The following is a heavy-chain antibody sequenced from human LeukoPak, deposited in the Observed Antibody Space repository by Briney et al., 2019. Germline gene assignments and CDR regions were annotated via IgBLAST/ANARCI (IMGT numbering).Heavy chain of an antibody. D-gene: IGHD5-24*01. J-gene: IGHJ4*02. CDR3: ARVGDGHSVNYLDS. Sequence: PGGSLRLSCAASGFTFSSYGMTWVRQAPGKGLEWVSNISSGATTVYYADSVMGRFTVSRDNANNSLYLQMNSLRDEDTAMFYCARVGDGHSVNYLDSWGQGTLVAVSS. CDR2: ISSGATTV. V-gene: IGHV3-48*02. CDR1: GFTFSSYG.